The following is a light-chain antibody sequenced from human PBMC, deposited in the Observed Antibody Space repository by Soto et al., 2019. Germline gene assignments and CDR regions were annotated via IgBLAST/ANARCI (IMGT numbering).Light chain of an antibody. J-gene: IGLJ1*01. V-gene: IGLV2-14*03. CDR3: SSYTTSSTLYV. Sequence: QSVLTQPAYVSGSSGKLITISWTGNRNEVGAYKYVSWYQQYPGKAPKYIIYDVTNRPSGVSYRFSGSKSGNTASLTISGLQAEDEADYYCSSYTTSSTLYVFGTGTKVTVL. CDR2: DVT. CDR1: RNEVGAYKY.